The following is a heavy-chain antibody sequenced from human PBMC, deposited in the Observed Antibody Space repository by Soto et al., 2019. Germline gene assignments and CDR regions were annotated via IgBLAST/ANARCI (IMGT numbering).Heavy chain of an antibody. J-gene: IGHJ6*02. CDR2: IIPIFGTA. V-gene: IGHV1-69*13. CDR1: GGTFSSYA. CDR3: ARDRGRGYGSSSIYYYYYYGMDV. D-gene: IGHD6-6*01. Sequence: SVKVSCKASGGTFSSYAISWVRQAPGQGLEWMGGIIPIFGTANYAQKFQGRVTITADESTSTAYMELSSLRSEDTAVYYCARDRGRGYGSSSIYYYYYYGMDVWGQGTTVTAP.